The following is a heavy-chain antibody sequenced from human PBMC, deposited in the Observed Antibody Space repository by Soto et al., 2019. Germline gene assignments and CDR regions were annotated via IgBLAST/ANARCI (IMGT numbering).Heavy chain of an antibody. V-gene: IGHV3-23*01. Sequence: GGCLRLSCEASAFPFSNYAISWVRHAPGKWLDWVSTISVSGSSRYTADSVRGRFIIARENCRNTLSLQMKGLRAEDTAIYYCAKYYMVTTSYYYFYGLDVWGQGTAVTVSS. CDR1: AFPFSNYA. CDR2: ISVSGSSR. CDR3: AKYYMVTTSYYYFYGLDV. D-gene: IGHD2-21*02. J-gene: IGHJ6*01.